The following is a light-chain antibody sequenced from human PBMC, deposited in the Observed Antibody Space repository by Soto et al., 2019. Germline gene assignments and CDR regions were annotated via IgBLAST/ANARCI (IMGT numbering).Light chain of an antibody. CDR3: SSYAGSSNV. J-gene: IGLJ1*01. CDR2: EVN. Sequence: QSALTQPPSASGSPGQSVAISCTGTSSDVGGYNYVSWYQQHPGKAPKLMIYEVNKRPSGVPDRFSGSKSGNTASLTVSGLQAEDDADYHCSSYAGSSNVFGTGTKVTVL. V-gene: IGLV2-8*01. CDR1: SSDVGGYNY.